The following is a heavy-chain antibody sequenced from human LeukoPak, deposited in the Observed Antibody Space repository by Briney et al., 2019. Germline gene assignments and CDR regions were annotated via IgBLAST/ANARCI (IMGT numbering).Heavy chain of an antibody. CDR3: ARLPSIAASY. D-gene: IGHD6-13*01. CDR1: GGSFSGYY. CDR2: INHSGST. Sequence: SETLSLTCAVYGGSFSGYYWSWIRQPPGKGLEWIGEINHSGSTNYNPSLKSRVTISVDTSKNQFSLKLSSVTAADTAVYYCARLPSIAASYWGQGTLVTVSS. V-gene: IGHV4-34*01. J-gene: IGHJ4*02.